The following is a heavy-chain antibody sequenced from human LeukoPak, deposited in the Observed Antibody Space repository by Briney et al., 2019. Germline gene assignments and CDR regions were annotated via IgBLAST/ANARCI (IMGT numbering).Heavy chain of an antibody. D-gene: IGHD3-22*01. Sequence: GRSLRLSCAASGFTFSSYAMHWVRQAPGKGLEGVAVISYDGSNKYYADSVKGRFTISRDNSKNTLYLQMNSLRAEDTAVYYCARDSYYDSSGYYHDWGQGTLVTVSS. CDR1: GFTFSSYA. CDR3: ARDSYYDSSGYYHD. CDR2: ISYDGSNK. J-gene: IGHJ4*02. V-gene: IGHV3-30-3*01.